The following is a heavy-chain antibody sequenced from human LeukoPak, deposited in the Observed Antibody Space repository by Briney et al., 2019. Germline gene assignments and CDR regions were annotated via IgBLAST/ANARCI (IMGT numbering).Heavy chain of an antibody. J-gene: IGHJ4*02. V-gene: IGHV1-46*01. CDR3: ARAEIDIVLMVYAPALDY. D-gene: IGHD2-8*01. Sequence: APVKVSCKASGYTFTSYYMHWVRQAPGQGLEWMGIINPSGGSTSYAQKFQGRVTTTRDMSTSTVYMELSSLRSEDTAVYYCARAEIDIVLMVYAPALDYWGQGTLVTVSS. CDR2: INPSGGST. CDR1: GYTFTSYY.